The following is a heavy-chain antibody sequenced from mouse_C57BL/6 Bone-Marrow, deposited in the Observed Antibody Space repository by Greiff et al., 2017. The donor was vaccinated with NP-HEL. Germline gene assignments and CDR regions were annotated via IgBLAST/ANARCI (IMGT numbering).Heavy chain of an antibody. CDR3: ARFYKAMDY. D-gene: IGHD1-3*01. V-gene: IGHV5-4*01. CDR2: ISDGGSYT. J-gene: IGHJ4*01. Sequence: EVQLVESGGGLVKPGGSLKLSCAASGFTFSSYAMSWVRQTPEKRLEWVATISDGGSYTYYPDNVKGRFTISRDNAKNNLYLQMSHLKSEDTAMYYCARFYKAMDYWGQGTSVTVSS. CDR1: GFTFSSYA.